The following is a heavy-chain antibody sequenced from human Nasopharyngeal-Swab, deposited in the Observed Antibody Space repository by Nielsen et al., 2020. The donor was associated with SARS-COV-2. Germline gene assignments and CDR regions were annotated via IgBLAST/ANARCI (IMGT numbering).Heavy chain of an antibody. CDR3: ARGGWLRRDYYYSYYYMDV. D-gene: IGHD5-24*01. Sequence: SVKVSCKASGGTFITYAITWVRQAPGQGLEWMGGIIPMLGIPDYAQKFQDRVTITADKSTSTAYMELSSLRSDDTAAYYCARGGWLRRDYYYSYYYMDVWGKGTTVTVSS. CDR1: GGTFITYA. J-gene: IGHJ6*03. V-gene: IGHV1-69*10. CDR2: IIPMLGIP.